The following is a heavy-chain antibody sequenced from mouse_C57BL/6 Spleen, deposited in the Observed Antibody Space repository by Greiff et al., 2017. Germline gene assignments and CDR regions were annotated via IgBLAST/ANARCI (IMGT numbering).Heavy chain of an antibody. J-gene: IGHJ3*01. CDR1: GFNIKDYY. CDR2: IDPEDGDT. Sequence: VQLQQSGAELVRPGASVKLSCTASGFNIKDYYMHWVKQRPEQGLEWIGRIDPEDGDTEYAPKFQGKATMTAETSSNTAYLQLSSLTSEDTAVYYCTTYDGYYGLFAYWGQGTLVTVSA. CDR3: TTYDGYYGLFAY. V-gene: IGHV14-1*01. D-gene: IGHD2-3*01.